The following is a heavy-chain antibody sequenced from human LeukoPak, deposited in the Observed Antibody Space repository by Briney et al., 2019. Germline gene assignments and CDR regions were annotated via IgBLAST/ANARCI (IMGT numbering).Heavy chain of an antibody. CDR3: ARASYSYDINGWVPFDY. J-gene: IGHJ4*02. V-gene: IGHV4-61*02. CDR2: IYTSGST. CDR1: GGSISSGSYY. D-gene: IGHD3-22*01. Sequence: PSQTLSLTCTVSGGSISSGSYYWSWIRQPAGKGLEWIGRIYTSGSTNYNPSLKSRVTISGDTSKNQFSLRLSSVTAADTAVYYCARASYSYDINGWVPFDYWGQGTLVTVSS.